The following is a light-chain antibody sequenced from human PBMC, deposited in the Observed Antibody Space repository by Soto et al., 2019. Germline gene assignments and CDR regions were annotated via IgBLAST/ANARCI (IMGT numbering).Light chain of an antibody. J-gene: IGKJ3*01. V-gene: IGKV3-20*01. Sequence: EIVLTQSPGTLSLSPGERATLSCRASQSVSSSYLAWYQQKPGQAPRLLIYDASRATGIPDRFSGSGSGTDFTLTSTRLAPEEFAVYYCQHYGTSALFGPGTKVDI. CDR3: QHYGTSAL. CDR1: QSVSSSY. CDR2: DAS.